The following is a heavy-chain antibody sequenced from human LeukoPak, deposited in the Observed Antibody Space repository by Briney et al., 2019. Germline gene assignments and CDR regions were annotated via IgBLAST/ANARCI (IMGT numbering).Heavy chain of an antibody. D-gene: IGHD3-10*01. CDR3: AGHRYYYGSGSYSSFDY. Sequence: SETLSLTCTVSGGSISSSSYYWGWIRQPPGKGLEWIGSIYYSGSTYYNPSLKSRVTISVDTSKNQFSLKLSSVTAADTAVYYCAGHRYYYGSGSYSSFDYWGQGTLVTVSS. CDR2: IYYSGST. V-gene: IGHV4-39*01. J-gene: IGHJ4*02. CDR1: GGSISSSSYY.